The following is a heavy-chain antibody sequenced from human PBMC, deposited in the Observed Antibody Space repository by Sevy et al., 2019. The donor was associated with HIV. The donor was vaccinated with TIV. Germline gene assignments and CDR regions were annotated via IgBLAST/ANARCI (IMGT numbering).Heavy chain of an antibody. CDR2: FYYSGST. Sequence: SETLSLTCTVSGGSISSSSYYWGWIRQPPGKGLEWIGSFYYSGSTYYNPSLKSRVTISVDTSKNQFSLKLSSVTAADTAVYYCATQSGYYDSSGYLPWGQGTLVTVSS. CDR3: ATQSGYYDSSGYLP. J-gene: IGHJ5*02. D-gene: IGHD3-22*01. CDR1: GGSISSSSYY. V-gene: IGHV4-39*01.